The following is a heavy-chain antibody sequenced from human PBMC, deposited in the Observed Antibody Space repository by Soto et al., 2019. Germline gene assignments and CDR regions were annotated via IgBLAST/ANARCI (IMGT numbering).Heavy chain of an antibody. CDR2: INPNSGNI. D-gene: IGHD3-10*01. V-gene: IGHV1-8*01. CDR3: ARGRASGSYSLRDY. J-gene: IGHJ4*02. CDR1: GNTFTSYD. Sequence: ASVKVSCKASGNTFTSYDINRVRQATGHGLEWMGWINPNSGNIGYAQKFQGRVTMTRDTAIRTAYMEVSRLRSDDTAVYYCARGRASGSYSLRDYWGQGTSVTDSS.